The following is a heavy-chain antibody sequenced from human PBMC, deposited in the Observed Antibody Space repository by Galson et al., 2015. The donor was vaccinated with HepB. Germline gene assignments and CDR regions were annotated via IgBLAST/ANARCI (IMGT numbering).Heavy chain of an antibody. D-gene: IGHD6-13*01. CDR2: IYWNSGNT. Sequence: LSCAVSGFICNSHAMHWVRQSPGKGLQWVSGIYWNSGNTGYADSVKGRFTISRDNAKNSLYLQMNSLRAEDTAVYYCARDYSRVWAYWGQGTLVTVSS. J-gene: IGHJ4*02. V-gene: IGHV3-9*01. CDR3: ARDYSRVWAY. CDR1: GFICNSHA.